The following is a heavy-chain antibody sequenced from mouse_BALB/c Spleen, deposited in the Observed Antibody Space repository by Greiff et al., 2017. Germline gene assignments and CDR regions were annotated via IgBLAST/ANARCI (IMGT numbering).Heavy chain of an antibody. V-gene: IGHV5-12-2*01. CDR1: GFTFSSYT. D-gene: IGHD1-1*01. CDR3: ARQGSYEIYFDY. J-gene: IGHJ2*01. CDR2: ISNGGGST. Sequence: EVKLVESGGGLVQPGGSLKLSCAASGFTFSSYTMSWVRQTPEKRLEWVAYISNGGGSTYYPDTVTGRFTISRDNAKNTLYLQMSSLKSEDTAMYYCARQGSYEIYFDYWGQGTTLTVSS.